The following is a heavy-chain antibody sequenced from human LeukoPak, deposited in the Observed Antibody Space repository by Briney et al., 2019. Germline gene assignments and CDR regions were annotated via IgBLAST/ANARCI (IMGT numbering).Heavy chain of an antibody. CDR2: INAGNGNT. Sequence: ASVKVSCKASGYTFTSYAMHWVRQAPGQRLEWMGWINAGNGNTKYSQKFQGRVTITRDTSASTAYMELNSLRSEDTAVYYCASPGRLDYYYYGMDVWGQGTTVTVSS. D-gene: IGHD6-25*01. CDR1: GYTFTSYA. CDR3: ASPGRLDYYYYGMDV. J-gene: IGHJ6*02. V-gene: IGHV1-3*01.